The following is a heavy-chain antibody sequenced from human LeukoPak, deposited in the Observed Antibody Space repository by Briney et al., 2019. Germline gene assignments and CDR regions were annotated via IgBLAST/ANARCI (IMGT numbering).Heavy chain of an antibody. CDR1: GFTFSSYA. Sequence: PGGSLRLSCAASGFTFSSYAMSWVRQAPGKGLEWVSAISGSGGSTYYADSVKGRFTISRDNSKNTLYLQMNSLRAEDTAVYHCARDLVGVPAAIGYWGQGTLVTVSS. V-gene: IGHV3-23*01. CDR2: ISGSGGST. J-gene: IGHJ4*02. D-gene: IGHD2-2*01. CDR3: ARDLVGVPAAIGY.